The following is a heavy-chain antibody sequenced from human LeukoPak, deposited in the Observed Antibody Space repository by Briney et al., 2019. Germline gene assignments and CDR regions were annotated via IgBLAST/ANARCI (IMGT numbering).Heavy chain of an antibody. Sequence: GRSLRLSCAASGFTFNNYLMSWVRQAPGKGLEWVSSISSSSSYIYYADSVKGRFTISRDNAKNSLYLQMNSLRAEDTAVYYCAREAVDGEYFDYWGQGTLVTVSS. D-gene: IGHD3-10*01. CDR1: GFTFNNYL. CDR3: AREAVDGEYFDY. J-gene: IGHJ4*02. CDR2: ISSSSSYI. V-gene: IGHV3-21*01.